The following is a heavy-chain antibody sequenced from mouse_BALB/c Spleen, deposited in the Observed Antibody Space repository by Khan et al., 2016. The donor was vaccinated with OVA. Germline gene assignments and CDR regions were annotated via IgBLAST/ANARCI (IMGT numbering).Heavy chain of an antibody. CDR1: GYTFTTAG. V-gene: IGHV9-4*02. CDR3: ARGGAAYDRNDGGAMEY. D-gene: IGHD2-14*01. Sequence: QIQLVQSGPELKKPGETVRISCKASGYTFTTAGIQWVQKMPGKGLKWIGWINTHSGVPKYAEDFKGRFAFSLEISVNTAYLQITNLKNEETATYFCARGGAAYDRNDGGAMEYWGQGTSVTVAS. CDR2: INTHSGVP. J-gene: IGHJ4*01.